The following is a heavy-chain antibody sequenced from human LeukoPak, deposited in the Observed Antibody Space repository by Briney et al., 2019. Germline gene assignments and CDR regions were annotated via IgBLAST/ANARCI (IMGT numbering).Heavy chain of an antibody. J-gene: IGHJ5*02. V-gene: IGHV1-69*05. CDR1: GNTLSNYG. CDR2: IIPIFGTA. D-gene: IGHD3-16*02. CDR3: ARDNSVGDIAWWFDP. Sequence: ASVKVSCKASGNTLSNYGISWVRQAPGQGLEWIGGIIPIFGTANYAQKFQGRVTMTRDMSTTTDYMELSSLRSEDTAVYYCARDNSVGDIAWWFDPWGQGTLVTVSS.